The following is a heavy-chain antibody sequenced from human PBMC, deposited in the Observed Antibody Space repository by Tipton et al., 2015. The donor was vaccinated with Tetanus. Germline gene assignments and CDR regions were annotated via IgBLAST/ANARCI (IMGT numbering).Heavy chain of an antibody. CDR1: GGSISSYY. CDR2: IYTSGST. V-gene: IGHV4-4*07. CDR3: ARVSSRGLLSAYYFDY. J-gene: IGHJ4*02. Sequence: TLSLTCTVSGGSISSYYWSWIRQPAGKGLEWIGRIYTSGSTNYNPSLKSRVTMSVDTSKNQFSLKLSSVTAADTAVYYCARVSSRGLLSAYYFDYWGQGTLVTVSS. D-gene: IGHD2-2*01.